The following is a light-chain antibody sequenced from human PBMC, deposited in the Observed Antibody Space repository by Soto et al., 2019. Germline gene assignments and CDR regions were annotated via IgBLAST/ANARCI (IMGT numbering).Light chain of an antibody. CDR3: QQYNDWPLT. J-gene: IGKJ1*01. CDR1: QGLNRN. Sequence: ETVLTQSPATLSVSPGETATLSCTTSQGLNRNLAWYQQKPGQAPSLLIYGAFTRATGIPARFSGTGSGTEFTLTISSLQSEDFALYYCQQYNDWPLTFGQGTKVEI. CDR2: GAF. V-gene: IGKV3-15*01.